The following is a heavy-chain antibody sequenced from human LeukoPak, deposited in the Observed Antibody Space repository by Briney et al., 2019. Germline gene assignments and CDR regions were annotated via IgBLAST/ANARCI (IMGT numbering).Heavy chain of an antibody. CDR1: GYSFTTYW. D-gene: IGHD6-6*01. J-gene: IGHJ3*02. CDR2: IYPGDSDT. CDR3: ARHLLGASSSSAFDI. V-gene: IGHV5-51*01. Sequence: GESLKISCKGSGYSFTTYWIGWVRQMPGKGLEWMGIIYPGDSDTTYSPSFQGQVTISADKSISTAYLQWSSLKASDTAMYCCARHLLGASSSSAFDIWGQGTMVIVSS.